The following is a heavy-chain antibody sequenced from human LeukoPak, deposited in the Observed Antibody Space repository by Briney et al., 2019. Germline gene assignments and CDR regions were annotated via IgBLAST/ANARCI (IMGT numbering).Heavy chain of an antibody. CDR1: GFTFSDDY. D-gene: IGHD3-22*01. CDR3: AREDYDSRNIDY. V-gene: IGHV3-11*01. CDR2: ISSSATTI. J-gene: IGHJ4*02. Sequence: GRPLRLSCAASGFTFSDDYMSRSRQAPGKGLQGVSYISSSATTIYYADSVSGRFTISRDNAKNSLYLQMNSLRVEDTAVYYCAREDYDSRNIDYWGQGTLVTVSS.